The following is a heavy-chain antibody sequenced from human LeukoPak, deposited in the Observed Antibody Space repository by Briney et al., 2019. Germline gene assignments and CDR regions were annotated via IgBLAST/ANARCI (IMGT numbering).Heavy chain of an antibody. CDR1: GFTFSSYA. D-gene: IGHD3-22*01. CDR2: ISGSGGST. J-gene: IGHJ3*02. CDR3: AKDMGPGYYDSSGYYYLDAFDI. V-gene: IGHV3-23*01. Sequence: GGSLRLSCAASGFTFSSYAMSWVHQAPGKGLEWVSAISGSGGSTYYADSVEGRFTISRDNSKNTLYLQMISLRAEDTAVYYCAKDMGPGYYDSSGYYYLDAFDIWGQGTMVTVSS.